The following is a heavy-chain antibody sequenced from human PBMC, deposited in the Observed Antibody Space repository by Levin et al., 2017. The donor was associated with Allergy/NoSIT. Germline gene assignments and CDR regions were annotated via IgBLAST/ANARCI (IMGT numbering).Heavy chain of an antibody. CDR1: GGTFSSYA. J-gene: IGHJ1*01. V-gene: IGHV1-69*04. Sequence: GASVKVSCKASGGTFSSYAISWVRQAPGQGLEWMGRIIPILGIANYAQKFQGRVTITADKSTSTAYMELSSLRSEDTAVYYCARGGIAVAGKEYFQHWGQGTLVTVSS. CDR3: ARGGIAVAGKEYFQH. D-gene: IGHD6-19*01. CDR2: IIPILGIA.